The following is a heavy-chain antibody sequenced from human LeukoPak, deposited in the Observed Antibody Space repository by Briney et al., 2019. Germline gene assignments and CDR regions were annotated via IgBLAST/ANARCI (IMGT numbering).Heavy chain of an antibody. CDR1: GGSISSYY. V-gene: IGHV4-59*12. Sequence: PSETLSLTCTVSGGSISSYYWSWIRQPPGKGLEWIGYIYYSGSTNYNPSLKSRVTISVDTSKNQFSLKLSSVTAADTAVYYCAKDLRAFGVVSFEYWGQGTLVTVSS. CDR3: AKDLRAFGVVSFEY. CDR2: IYYSGST. D-gene: IGHD3-3*01. J-gene: IGHJ4*02.